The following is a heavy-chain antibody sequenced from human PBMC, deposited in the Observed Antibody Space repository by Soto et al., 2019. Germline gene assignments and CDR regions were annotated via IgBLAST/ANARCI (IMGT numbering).Heavy chain of an antibody. CDR3: ANDLPPYDYVWGSYPPPTGFDY. D-gene: IGHD3-16*02. CDR2: ISGSGGST. CDR1: GFTFSGYA. V-gene: IGHV3-23*01. J-gene: IGHJ4*02. Sequence: GGSLRLSCAASGFTFSGYAMSWVRQAPGKGLEWVSAISGSGGSTYYADPVKGRFTISRYNSKNTLYLQMNGLRTEDTAVSYCANDLPPYDYVWGSYPPPTGFDYWGQGTLVTVSS.